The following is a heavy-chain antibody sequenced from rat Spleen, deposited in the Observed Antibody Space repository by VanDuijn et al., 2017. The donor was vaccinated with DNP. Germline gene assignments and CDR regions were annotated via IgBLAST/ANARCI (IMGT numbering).Heavy chain of an antibody. Sequence: EVQLVESGGGLVQPGRSLKLSCAASGFTFSNYYMAWVRQAPKKGLEWVATILYDGSRTYYRDSVKGRFTVSRDNAKSSLYLQMDSLRSEDTATYYCARQNAHWGQGVMVTVSS. CDR2: ILYDGSRT. CDR3: ARQNAH. V-gene: IGHV5-7*01. J-gene: IGHJ2*01. CDR1: GFTFSNYY.